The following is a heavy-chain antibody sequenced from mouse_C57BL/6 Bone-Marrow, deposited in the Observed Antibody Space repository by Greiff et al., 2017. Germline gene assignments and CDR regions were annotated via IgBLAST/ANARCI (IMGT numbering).Heavy chain of an antibody. CDR3: ARFLNFDY. V-gene: IGHV1-26*01. CDR2: INPNNGGT. CDR1: GYTFTDYY. J-gene: IGHJ2*01. Sequence: VQLQQSGPELVKPGASVKISCKASGYTFTDYYMNWVKQSHGKSLEWIGDINPNNGGTSYNQKFKGKATLTVDKSSSTAYMELRSLTSEDSAVYYCARFLNFDYWGQGTTRTVSS.